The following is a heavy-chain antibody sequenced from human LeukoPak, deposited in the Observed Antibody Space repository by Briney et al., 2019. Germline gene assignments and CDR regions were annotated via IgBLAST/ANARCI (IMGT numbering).Heavy chain of an antibody. CDR3: AKVFYGSGSYLPSDFDY. J-gene: IGHJ4*02. V-gene: IGHV3-23*01. CDR2: ISGSGGST. D-gene: IGHD3-10*01. Sequence: GGSLRLSCAASGSTFSSYAMSWVRQAPGKGLEWVSAISGSGGSTYYADSVKGRFTISRDNSKNTLYLQMNSLRAEDTAVYYCAKVFYGSGSYLPSDFDYWGQGTLVTVSS. CDR1: GSTFSSYA.